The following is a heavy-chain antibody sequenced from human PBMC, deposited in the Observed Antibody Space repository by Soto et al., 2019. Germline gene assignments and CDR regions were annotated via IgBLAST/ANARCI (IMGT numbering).Heavy chain of an antibody. Sequence: GGSLRLSCAASGFKVRDSYMSWIRQAPGKGLGWLSYSSNSGTYTRYADSVKGRFSISRANAKNSLFRQRNSLRGEDSATYYCARSGDNYNVLDYWGPGTPVQVSP. J-gene: IGHJ4*01. CDR3: ARSGDNYNVLDY. CDR2: SSNSGTYT. V-gene: IGHV3-11*06. D-gene: IGHD3-10*02. CDR1: GFKVRDSY.